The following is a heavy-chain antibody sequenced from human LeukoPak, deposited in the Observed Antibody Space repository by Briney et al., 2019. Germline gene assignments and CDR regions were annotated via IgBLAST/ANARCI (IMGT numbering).Heavy chain of an antibody. CDR1: GFTFSSYG. Sequence: PGGSLRLSCAASGFTFSSYGMHWVRQAPGKGLEWVAFIRYDGSNKYYADSVKGRFTISRDNSKNTLYLQMNSLRAEDTALYYCAKDIRSSYGSGSYYLTGFDYWGQGTLVTVSS. J-gene: IGHJ4*02. CDR3: AKDIRSSYGSGSYYLTGFDY. D-gene: IGHD3-10*01. CDR2: IRYDGSNK. V-gene: IGHV3-30*02.